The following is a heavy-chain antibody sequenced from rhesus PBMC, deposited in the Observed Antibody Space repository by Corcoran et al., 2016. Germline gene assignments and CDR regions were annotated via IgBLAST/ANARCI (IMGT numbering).Heavy chain of an antibody. CDR3: ARDPGYSSGWFDY. D-gene: IGHD6-31*01. Sequence: QVQLQESGPGLVKPSETLSLTCAVSGGSFSSYWWGWIRQPPGQGLEWIGSIYGSSGSTEYNPSLKSRATISRDTSKNHFSLKLSSVTAADTAVYYCARDPGYSSGWFDYWGQGVLVTVSS. J-gene: IGHJ4*01. V-gene: IGHV4-160*01. CDR1: GGSFSSYW. CDR2: IYGSSGST.